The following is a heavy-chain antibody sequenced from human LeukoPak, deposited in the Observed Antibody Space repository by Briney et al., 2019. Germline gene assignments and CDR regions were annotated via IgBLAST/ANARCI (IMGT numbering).Heavy chain of an antibody. CDR1: GYTFTSYG. CDR2: ISAYNGNT. J-gene: IGHJ4*02. V-gene: IGHV1-18*01. CDR3: PRVRIAAAGTSPDY. Sequence: ASVKVSCKASGYTFTSYGISWVRQAPGQGLEWMGWISAYNGNTNYAQKLQGRVTMTTDTSTSTAYMELRSLRSDDTAVYYCPRVRIAAAGTSPDYWGQGTLVTVSS. D-gene: IGHD6-13*01.